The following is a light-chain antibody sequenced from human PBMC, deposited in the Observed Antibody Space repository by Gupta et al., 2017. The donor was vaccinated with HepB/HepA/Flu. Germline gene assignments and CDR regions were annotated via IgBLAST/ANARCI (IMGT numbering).Light chain of an antibody. V-gene: IGKV2-28*01. Sequence: ESVMTQSALSLPVTPGESASISCRSSQNRRQSNGYNDLDWYLQKPGQSPQLLIYLGSNRAYGVPDRFSGSGCGTDFTLKISGEEAEDVGVYYCRQGLQTPRDFGQGTXLDIK. CDR3: RQGLQTPRD. J-gene: IGKJ5*01. CDR2: LGS. CDR1: QNRRQSNGYND.